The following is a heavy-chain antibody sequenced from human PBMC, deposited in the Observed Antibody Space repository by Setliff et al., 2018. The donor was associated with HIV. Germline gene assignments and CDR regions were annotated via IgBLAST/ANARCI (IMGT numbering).Heavy chain of an antibody. J-gene: IGHJ3*01. Sequence: SETLSLTCTVSGGSINSGSDYWTWIRQPAGKPLEWVGHIHTNGYANYNPSLRSRVTIALDTPKNQFSLKLNSVTAADTAVYYCARVLGASAVAFDVWGQGTVVTVSS. D-gene: IGHD2-2*01. CDR2: IHTNGYA. CDR3: ARVLGASAVAFDV. CDR1: GGSINSGSDY. V-gene: IGHV4-61*09.